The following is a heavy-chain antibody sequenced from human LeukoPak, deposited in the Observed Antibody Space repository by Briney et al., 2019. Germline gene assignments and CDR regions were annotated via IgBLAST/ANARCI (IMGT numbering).Heavy chain of an antibody. D-gene: IGHD6-19*01. CDR1: GFTFSSYG. CDR3: AKGSAYSSGWYKGAFDI. V-gene: IGHV3-30*18. J-gene: IGHJ3*02. CDR2: ISYDGSNK. Sequence: GGSLRLSCAASGFTFSSYGMHWVRQAPGKGLEWVAVISYDGSNKYYADSVKGRFTISRDNSKNTLYLQMNSLRAEDTAVYYCAKGSAYSSGWYKGAFDIWGQGTMVTVSS.